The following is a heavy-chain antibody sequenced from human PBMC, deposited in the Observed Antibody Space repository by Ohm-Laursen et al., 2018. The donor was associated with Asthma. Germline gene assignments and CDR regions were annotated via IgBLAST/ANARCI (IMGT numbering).Heavy chain of an antibody. CDR2: INPSVGST. D-gene: IGHD2-2*01. V-gene: IGHV1-46*01. CDR3: ARDTGVVPAANYGMDV. Sequence: GSSVKVSCKASGYTFTSYYMHWVRQAPGQGLEWMGIINPSVGSTSYAQKFQGRVTMTRDTSMSTVYMELSSLRSEDTAVYYCARDTGVVPAANYGMDVWGQGTTVTVSS. J-gene: IGHJ6*02. CDR1: GYTFTSYY.